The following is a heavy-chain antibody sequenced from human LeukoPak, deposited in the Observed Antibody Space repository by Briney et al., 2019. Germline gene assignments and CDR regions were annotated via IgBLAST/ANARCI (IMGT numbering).Heavy chain of an antibody. CDR3: AKGTPYSSSWYPGWFDP. CDR1: GFTFSSYA. Sequence: PGGSLRLSCAASGFTFSSYAMSWVRQAPGKGLEWVSAISSSGGSTYYADSVKGRFTISRDNSKNTLYLQMNSLRAEDTAVYYCAKGTPYSSSWYPGWFDPWGQGTLVTVSS. V-gene: IGHV3-23*01. D-gene: IGHD6-13*01. J-gene: IGHJ5*02. CDR2: ISSSGGST.